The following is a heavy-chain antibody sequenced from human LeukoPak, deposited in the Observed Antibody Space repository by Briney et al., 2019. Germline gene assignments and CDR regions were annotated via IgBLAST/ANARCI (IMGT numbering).Heavy chain of an antibody. J-gene: IGHJ4*02. Sequence: SETLSLTCAVYGGSFSGYYWSWIRQPPGKGLEWIGEINHSGSTNYNPSLKSRVTISVDTSKNQFSLKLSSVTAADTAVYYGARSLRNTAFDCWGQGTLVTVSS. CDR1: GGSFSGYY. D-gene: IGHD2-2*02. CDR3: ARSLRNTAFDC. V-gene: IGHV4-34*01. CDR2: INHSGST.